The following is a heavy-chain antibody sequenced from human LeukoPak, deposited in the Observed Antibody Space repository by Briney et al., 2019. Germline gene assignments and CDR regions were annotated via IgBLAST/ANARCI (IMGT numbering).Heavy chain of an antibody. CDR1: GYTFTKYG. J-gene: IGHJ3*02. Sequence: ASVKVSCKASGYTFTKYGINWVRQAPGLGLEWMGWISPYNGNTKYAQKFQGRVTMTTDTSTSTAYMELSSLRSEDTAVYYCAREWVSNAFDIWGQGTMVTVSS. D-gene: IGHD2/OR15-2a*01. CDR3: AREWVSNAFDI. V-gene: IGHV1-18*01. CDR2: ISPYNGNT.